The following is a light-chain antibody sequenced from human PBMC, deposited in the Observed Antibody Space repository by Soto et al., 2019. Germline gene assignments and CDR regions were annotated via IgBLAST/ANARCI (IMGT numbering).Light chain of an antibody. V-gene: IGLV2-8*01. CDR2: EVT. CDR3: SSYAGSNNPWV. CDR1: SSDVGAYNY. Sequence: QSALTQPPSASGSHGQSVTISCTGTSSDVGAYNYVCWYQQHPGKAPKLIISEVTKRPSGVPDRFSGSKSGNTASLTVTGLQAEDEADYYCSSYAGSNNPWVFGGGTKLTVL. J-gene: IGLJ3*02.